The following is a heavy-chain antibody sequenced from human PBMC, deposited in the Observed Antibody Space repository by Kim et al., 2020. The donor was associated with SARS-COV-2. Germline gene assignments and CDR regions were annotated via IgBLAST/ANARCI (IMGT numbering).Heavy chain of an antibody. Sequence: SETLSLTCTVSGGSISSYYWSWIRQPPGKGLEWIGYIYYSGSTNYNPSLKSRVTISVDTSKNQFSLKLSSVTAADTAVYYCARGSTVTVDYWGQGTLVTVSS. CDR3: ARGSTVTVDY. V-gene: IGHV4-59*08. CDR1: GGSISSYY. D-gene: IGHD4-17*01. CDR2: IYYSGST. J-gene: IGHJ4*02.